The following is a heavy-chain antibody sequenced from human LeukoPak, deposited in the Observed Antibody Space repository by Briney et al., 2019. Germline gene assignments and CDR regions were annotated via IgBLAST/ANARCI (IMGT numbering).Heavy chain of an antibody. V-gene: IGHV3-15*01. D-gene: IGHD5-18*01. J-gene: IGHJ4*02. CDR3: TTDLAMDTAIL. CDR1: GFTFSNAW. Sequence: GESLRLSCAASGFTFSNAWMSWVRQAPGKGLEWVGRIKSKTDGGTTDYAAPVKGRFTISRDDSKNTLYLQMNSLKTEDTAVYYCTTDLAMDTAILWGQGTLVTVSS. CDR2: IKSKTDGGTT.